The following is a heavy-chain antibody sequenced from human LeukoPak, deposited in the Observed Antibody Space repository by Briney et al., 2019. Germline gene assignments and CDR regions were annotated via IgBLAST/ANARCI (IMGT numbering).Heavy chain of an antibody. D-gene: IGHD3-22*01. V-gene: IGHV3-30*02. J-gene: IGHJ4*02. Sequence: GGSLRLSCAASGFTFSSYGMHWVRQAPGKGLEWVAFIRYDGSNKYYADSVKGRFTISRDNSKNTLYLQMNSLRAEDTAVYYCARVGYYDSSGPLDYWGQGTLVTVS. CDR1: GFTFSSYG. CDR3: ARVGYYDSSGPLDY. CDR2: IRYDGSNK.